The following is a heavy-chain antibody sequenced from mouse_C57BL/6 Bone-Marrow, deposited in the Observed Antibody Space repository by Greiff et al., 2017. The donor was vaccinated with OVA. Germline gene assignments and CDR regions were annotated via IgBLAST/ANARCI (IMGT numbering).Heavy chain of an antibody. CDR3: ARLYYTYFDY. CDR2: IWGDGGT. Sequence: VQVVESGPGLVAPSQSLSITCTVSGFSFTSYGVSWVRQPPGKGLEWLGVIWGDGGTNYHSALISRRSISKDNSTSQVFLKLNSLQTADTATSYCARLYYTYFDYWGQGTTLTVSS. J-gene: IGHJ2*01. D-gene: IGHD2-1*01. CDR1: GFSFTSYG. V-gene: IGHV2-3*01.